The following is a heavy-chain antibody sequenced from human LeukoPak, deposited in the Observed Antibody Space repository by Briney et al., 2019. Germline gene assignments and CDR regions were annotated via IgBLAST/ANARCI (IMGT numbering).Heavy chain of an antibody. J-gene: IGHJ4*02. D-gene: IGHD6-19*01. Sequence: GGSLRLSCVASGFSFSDHWMNWFRQAPGKGLEWVATIKKDGSEQYYVDSMKGRFTISRDNAKNSVYLQINSLRAEDTAVYYCARDEDSSGWKWGQGTLVTVSS. V-gene: IGHV3-7*01. CDR1: GFSFSDHW. CDR3: ARDEDSSGWK. CDR2: IKKDGSEQ.